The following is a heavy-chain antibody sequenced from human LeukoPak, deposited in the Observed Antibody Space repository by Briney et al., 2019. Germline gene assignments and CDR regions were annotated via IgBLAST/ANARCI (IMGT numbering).Heavy chain of an antibody. D-gene: IGHD7-27*01. CDR3: AKNIRQLGNYYYYMDV. CDR2: ISGSGANT. Sequence: GGSLRLSCAASGFTFSSYAMSWVRQAPGKGLEWVSAISGSGANTFSADSVKGRFTISRDNSKNTLFLQMNSLRAEDTAVYYCAKNIRQLGNYYYYMDVWGKGTTVTVSS. CDR1: GFTFSSYA. V-gene: IGHV3-23*01. J-gene: IGHJ6*03.